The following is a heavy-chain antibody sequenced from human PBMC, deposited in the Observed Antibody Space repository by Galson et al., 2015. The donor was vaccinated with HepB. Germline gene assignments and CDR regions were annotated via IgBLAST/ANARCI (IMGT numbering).Heavy chain of an antibody. CDR1: GYSFTSYW. J-gene: IGHJ6*02. D-gene: IGHD6-19*01. CDR3: ARQSEYSSGWYDDYYYYYGMDV. Sequence: QSGAEVKKPGESLKISCKGSGYSFTSYWIGWVRQMPGKGLEWMGIIYPGDSDTGYSPSFQGQVTISADKSISTAYLQWSSLKASDTAMYYCARQSEYSSGWYDDYYYYYGMDVWGQGTTVTVSS. CDR2: IYPGDSDT. V-gene: IGHV5-51*01.